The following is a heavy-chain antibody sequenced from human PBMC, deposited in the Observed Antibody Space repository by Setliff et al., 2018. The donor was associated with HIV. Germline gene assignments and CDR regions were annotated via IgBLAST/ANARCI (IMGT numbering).Heavy chain of an antibody. D-gene: IGHD6-13*01. Sequence: SLRLSCAASGFTFSGYWMHWVRQAPGKGLVWVSRINSDGSSTTYADSVKGRFTISRDNAKNTLYLQTNSLRAEDAAVYYCARGGSNSWSPFDYWGQGTLVTVSS. CDR1: GFTFSGYW. J-gene: IGHJ4*02. CDR3: ARGGSNSWSPFDY. V-gene: IGHV3-74*01. CDR2: INSDGSST.